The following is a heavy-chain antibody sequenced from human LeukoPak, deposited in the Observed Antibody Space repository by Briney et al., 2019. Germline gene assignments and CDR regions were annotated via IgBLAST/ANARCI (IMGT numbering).Heavy chain of an antibody. D-gene: IGHD6-19*01. CDR2: IIPIFGTA. V-gene: IGHV1-69*01. Sequence: SVKVSCKASGGTFSSYAISWVRQAPGQGLEWMGGIIPIFGTANYAQKFQGRVTITADESTSTAHMELSSLRSEDTAVYYCARGGTGYSSGWYDEWVRWAIDYWGQGTLVTVSS. CDR1: GGTFSSYA. CDR3: ARGGTGYSSGWYDEWVRWAIDY. J-gene: IGHJ4*02.